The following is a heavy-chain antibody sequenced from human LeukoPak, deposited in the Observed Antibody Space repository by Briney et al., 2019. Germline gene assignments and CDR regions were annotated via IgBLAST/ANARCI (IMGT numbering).Heavy chain of an antibody. Sequence: SETLSLTCTVSGYSISSGYYWGWIRQPPGKGLEWIGHIYYSGNTIYNPSLKSRVTISVDTSKNQFSLKLTSVTTADTAVYYCAGEDYFDSSGYASWRFDIWGQGTMVTVSS. V-gene: IGHV4-38-2*02. J-gene: IGHJ3*02. CDR1: GYSISSGYY. CDR2: IYYSGNT. D-gene: IGHD3-22*01. CDR3: AGEDYFDSSGYASWRFDI.